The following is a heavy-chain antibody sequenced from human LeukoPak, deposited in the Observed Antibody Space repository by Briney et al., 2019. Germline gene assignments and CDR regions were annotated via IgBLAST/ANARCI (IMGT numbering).Heavy chain of an antibody. D-gene: IGHD3-22*01. CDR2: ISAYNGNT. Sequence: ASVKVSCKASGYTFTSYGISWVRQAPGQGLEWMGWISAYNGNTNYAQKLQGRVTITTDTSTSTAYMELRSLRSDDTAVYYCARDYSSYYDSSGYYHWGQGTLVTVSS. V-gene: IGHV1-18*01. CDR1: GYTFTSYG. J-gene: IGHJ4*02. CDR3: ARDYSSYYDSSGYYH.